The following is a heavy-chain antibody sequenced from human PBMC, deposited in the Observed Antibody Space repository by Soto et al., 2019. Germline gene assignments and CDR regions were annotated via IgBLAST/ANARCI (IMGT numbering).Heavy chain of an antibody. D-gene: IGHD3-10*01. CDR2: ISPSSSFL. Sequence: PGWSLRLSCAASGFSFRSYYMNWVRQAPGRGLEWVSSISPSSSFLNYADSVKGRFTISRDNSKNTLYLQMNSLRAEDTAVYHCAKEWHGLWSLPGGYSYTAMDVCGPGPTLTFP. J-gene: IGHJ6*02. V-gene: IGHV3-21*04. CDR1: GFSFRSYY. CDR3: AKEWHGLWSLPGGYSYTAMDV.